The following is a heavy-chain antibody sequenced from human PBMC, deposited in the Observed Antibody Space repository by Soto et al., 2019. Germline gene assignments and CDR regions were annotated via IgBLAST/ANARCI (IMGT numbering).Heavy chain of an antibody. J-gene: IGHJ2*01. CDR2: IRSKANNYAT. CDR1: GFTFSGSA. CDR3: TRHALQYCGGDCYLLPYFDL. V-gene: IGHV3-73*02. Sequence: EVQLVESGGGLVQPGGSLKLSCAASGFTFSGSAMYWVRQASGKGLEWVGRIRSKANNYATAYAASVKGRFTISRDDSKNTAYLQMSSLKTEDTAVYYCTRHALQYCGGDCYLLPYFDLWGRGTLVTVSS. D-gene: IGHD2-21*02.